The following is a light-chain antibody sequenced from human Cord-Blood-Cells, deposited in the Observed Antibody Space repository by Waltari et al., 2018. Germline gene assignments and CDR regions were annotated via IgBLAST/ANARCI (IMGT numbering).Light chain of an antibody. V-gene: IGKV1-12*01. J-gene: IGKJ5*01. CDR1: QGISSW. Sequence: DIPMTQSPSSVSASVGDRVTITCRASQGISSWLAWSQQKPGKAHTLRFYVASSLQSGVPSRFSGSGSVTDFTLPISSLQPENFATYYCQQANSVPITFGKGTRLEMK. CDR2: VAS. CDR3: QQANSVPIT.